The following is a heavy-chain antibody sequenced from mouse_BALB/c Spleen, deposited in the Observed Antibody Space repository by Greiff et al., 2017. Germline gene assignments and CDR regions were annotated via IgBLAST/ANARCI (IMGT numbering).Heavy chain of an antibody. D-gene: IGHD4-1*01. V-gene: IGHV5-17*02. CDR1: GFTFSSFG. CDR2: ISSGSSTI. CDR3: AIAPLLGFYAMDY. J-gene: IGHJ4*01. Sequence: EVQLVESGGGLVQPGGSRKLSCAASGFTFSSFGMHWVRQAPEKGLEWVAYISSGSSTIYYADTVKGRFTISRDNPKNTLFLQMTSLRSEDTAMYYCAIAPLLGFYAMDYWGQGTSVTVSS.